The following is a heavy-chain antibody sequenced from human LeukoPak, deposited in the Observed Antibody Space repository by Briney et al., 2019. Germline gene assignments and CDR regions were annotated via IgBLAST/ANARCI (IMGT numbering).Heavy chain of an antibody. D-gene: IGHD5-18*01. V-gene: IGHV3-53*01. CDR1: GFTVSSNY. Sequence: PGGSLILSCAASGFTVSSNYMSWVRQAPGKGLEWVSVIYSGGSTYYADSVKGRFTISRDNSKNTLYLQMNSLRAEDTAVYYCAKGYSYGPSKYYFDYWGQGTLVTVSS. CDR3: AKGYSYGPSKYYFDY. J-gene: IGHJ4*02. CDR2: IYSGGST.